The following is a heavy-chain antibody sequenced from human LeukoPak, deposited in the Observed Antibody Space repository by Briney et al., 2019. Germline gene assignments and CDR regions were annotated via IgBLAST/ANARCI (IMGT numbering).Heavy chain of an antibody. CDR1: GYTFASYD. CDR3: AVDGYNYTTDAFDI. V-gene: IGHV1-8*01. D-gene: IGHD5-24*01. Sequence: ASVKVSCKASGYTFASYDINWVRQATGQGLEWMGWMNPNSGNTGYAQKFQGRVTMTRNTSISTAYMELSSLRPEDTAVYYCAVDGYNYTTDAFDIWGQGTMVTVSS. J-gene: IGHJ3*02. CDR2: MNPNSGNT.